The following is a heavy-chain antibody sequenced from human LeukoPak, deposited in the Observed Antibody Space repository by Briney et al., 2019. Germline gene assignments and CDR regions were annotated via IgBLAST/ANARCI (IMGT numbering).Heavy chain of an antibody. Sequence: SETLSLTCTVSGGSISSYYWSWIRQSPGKGLEWIGEINHSGSTNYNPSLKSRVTISVDTSKNQFSLKLSSVTAADTAVYYCASPSLYDSSGYAFDYWGQGTLVTVSS. D-gene: IGHD3-22*01. V-gene: IGHV4-34*01. CDR2: INHSGST. CDR3: ASPSLYDSSGYAFDY. CDR1: GGSISSYY. J-gene: IGHJ4*02.